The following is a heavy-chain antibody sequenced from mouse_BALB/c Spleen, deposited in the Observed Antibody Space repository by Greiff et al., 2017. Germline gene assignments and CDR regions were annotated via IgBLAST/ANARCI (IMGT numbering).Heavy chain of an antibody. V-gene: IGHV7-3*02. J-gene: IGHJ3*01. Sequence: EVKLLESGGGLVQPGGSLRLSCATSGFTFTDYYMSWVRQPPGKALEWLGFIRNKANGYTTEYSASVKGRFTISRDNSQSILYLQMNTLRAEDSATYYCARDGGYDGSDWFAYWGQGTLVTVSA. CDR2: IRNKANGYTT. CDR1: GFTFTDYY. D-gene: IGHD2-14*01. CDR3: ARDGGYDGSDWFAY.